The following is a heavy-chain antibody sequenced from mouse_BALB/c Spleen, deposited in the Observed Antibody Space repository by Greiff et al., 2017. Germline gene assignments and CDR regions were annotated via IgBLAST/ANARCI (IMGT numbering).Heavy chain of an antibody. CDR1: GFNIKDTY. Sequence: VQLQQSGAELVKPGASVKLSCTASGFNIKDTYMHWVKQRPEQGLEWIGRIDPANGNTKYDPKFQGKATITADTSSNTAYLQLSSLTSEDTAVYYCARRYYGYYYAMDYWGQGTSVTVSS. CDR2: IDPANGNT. CDR3: ARRYYGYYYAMDY. V-gene: IGHV14-3*02. D-gene: IGHD1-1*01. J-gene: IGHJ4*01.